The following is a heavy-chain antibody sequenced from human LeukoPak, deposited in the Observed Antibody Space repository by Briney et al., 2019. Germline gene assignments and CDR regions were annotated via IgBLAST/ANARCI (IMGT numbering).Heavy chain of an antibody. J-gene: IGHJ4*02. V-gene: IGHV1-24*01. CDR3: TTRPIKGRYQLLYSYDFWSAFYPDYFDY. CDR1: GYTLTELS. CDR2: FDPEDGET. D-gene: IGHD3-3*01. Sequence: ASVKVSCKVSGYTLTELSMHWVRQAPGKGLEWMGVFDPEDGETIYSQKFQSRVTMTEDTTTDTAYMELSSLRSEDTAVYYCTTRPIKGRYQLLYSYDFWSAFYPDYFDYWGQGTLVTVSS.